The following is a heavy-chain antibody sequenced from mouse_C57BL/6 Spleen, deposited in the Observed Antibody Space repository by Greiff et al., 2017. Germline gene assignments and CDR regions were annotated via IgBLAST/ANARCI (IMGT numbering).Heavy chain of an antibody. CDR3: AIKRGVIWFAY. Sequence: VQLQQPGAELVKPGASVTVSCKASGYTFTSSWMPWVKQRPGPGLEWIGRIHPSDSDTTYTQKFQGKATLTVYNSSSTAYMQLSSLTSEDSAVYYCAIKRGVIWFAYWGQGTLLTFSA. CDR1: GYTFTSSW. J-gene: IGHJ3*01. V-gene: IGHV1-74*01. CDR2: IHPSDSDT.